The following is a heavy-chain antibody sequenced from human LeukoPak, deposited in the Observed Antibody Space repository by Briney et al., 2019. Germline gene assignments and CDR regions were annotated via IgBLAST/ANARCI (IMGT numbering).Heavy chain of an antibody. D-gene: IGHD2-15*01. CDR1: GYTLTELS. V-gene: IGHV1-24*01. CDR3: ATGQVDCSGGSCYLRQRYYYYGMDV. CDR2: FDPEDGET. Sequence: GASVKVSCKVSGYTLTELSMHWVRQAPGKGLEWMGGFDPEDGETIYAQKFQGRVTMTEDTSTDTAYMELSSLRSEDTAVYYCATGQVDCSGGSCYLRQRYYYYGMDVWGQGTTVTVSS. J-gene: IGHJ6*02.